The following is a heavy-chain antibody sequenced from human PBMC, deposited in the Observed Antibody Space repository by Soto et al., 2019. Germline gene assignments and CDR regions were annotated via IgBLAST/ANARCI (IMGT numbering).Heavy chain of an antibody. CDR3: ARLGGYVSVGYYYLWDS. CDR2: IYYSGST. D-gene: IGHD3-22*01. Sequence: SETLSLTCTVSGGSISSYYWSWIRQPPGKGLEWIGYIYYSGSTNYNPSLKSRVTISVDTSRNQFSLKLTSMTAADTAVYYCARLGGYVSVGYYYLWDSWGQGTLVTVSS. V-gene: IGHV4-59*08. J-gene: IGHJ4*02. CDR1: GGSISSYY.